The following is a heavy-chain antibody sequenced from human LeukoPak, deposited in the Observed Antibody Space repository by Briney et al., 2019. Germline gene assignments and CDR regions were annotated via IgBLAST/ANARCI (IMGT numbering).Heavy chain of an antibody. J-gene: IGHJ5*02. CDR3: ARDESSGYS. CDR1: GFTFSSYA. CDR2: ISSNGGST. D-gene: IGHD3-22*01. Sequence: PGGSLRLSCAASGFTFSSYAMHWVRQAPGKGLEYVSAISSNGGSTYYANSVKGRFTISRDNSKNTLYLQMGSLRAEDMAVYYCARDESSGYSWGQGTLVTVSS. V-gene: IGHV3-64*01.